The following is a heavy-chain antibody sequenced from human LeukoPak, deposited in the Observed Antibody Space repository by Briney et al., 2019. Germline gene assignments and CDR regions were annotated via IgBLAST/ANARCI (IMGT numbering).Heavy chain of an antibody. CDR1: GFTFGSYA. V-gene: IGHV3-23*01. D-gene: IGHD3-16*02. J-gene: IGHJ4*02. CDR3: ASFPFFKLRLGELSLSGPFDY. Sequence: SGGSLRLSCAASGFTFGSYAMSWVRQAPGKGLEWVSAISGSGGSTYYADSVKGRFTISRDNSKNTLYLQMNSLRAEDTAVYYCASFPFFKLRLGELSLSGPFDYWGQGTLVTVSS. CDR2: ISGSGGST.